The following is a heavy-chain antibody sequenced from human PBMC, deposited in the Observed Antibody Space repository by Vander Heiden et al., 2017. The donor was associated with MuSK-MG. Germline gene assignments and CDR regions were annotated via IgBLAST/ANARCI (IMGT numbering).Heavy chain of an antibody. CDR2: MNPRNGDT. V-gene: IGHV1-8*01. J-gene: IGHJ5*02. Sequence: QVQLVQSGAEVQRPGASLKVSCRTSGYTFASREIHGVRQAPGQGLEWMGWMNPRNGDTAYAQKFEDRVSMTRNTSLRTAYLDLTSLTFDDTAVYYCARGPLGFDPWGQGTLVTVSP. CDR1: GYTFASRE. CDR3: ARGPLGFDP.